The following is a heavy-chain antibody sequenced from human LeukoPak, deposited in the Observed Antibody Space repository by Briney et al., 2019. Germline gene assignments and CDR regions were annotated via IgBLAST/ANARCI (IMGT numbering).Heavy chain of an antibody. CDR1: GYTFNGYY. J-gene: IGHJ4*02. CDR3: ARVHHPIYDFWSGYNRYFDY. Sequence: ASVKVSCKASGYTFNGYYMHWVRQAPGQGLEWMGWINPNSGGTNYAQKFQGRVTMTRDTSISTAYLELSRLRSDDTAVYYCARVHHPIYDFWSGYNRYFDYWGQGTLVTVSS. V-gene: IGHV1-2*02. CDR2: INPNSGGT. D-gene: IGHD3-3*01.